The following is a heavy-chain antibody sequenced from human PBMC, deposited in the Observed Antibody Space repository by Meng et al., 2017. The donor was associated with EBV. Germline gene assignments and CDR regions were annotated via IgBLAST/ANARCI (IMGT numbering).Heavy chain of an antibody. J-gene: IGHJ4*02. D-gene: IGHD5-12*01. V-gene: IGHV3-15*07. CDR1: GFIFKNAW. CDR2: IKSQGADEAT. CDR3: STDQRGGRRDLDY. Sequence: GRRGESGGGLVKPGGSQRISCAASGFIFKNAWMNWVRQAPGNGLEWVGRIKSQGADEATDYAAPVRGRFTISRDDSKNTVYLQMNSLRIEDTAVYYCSTDQRGGRRDLDYWGQGTLVTVSS.